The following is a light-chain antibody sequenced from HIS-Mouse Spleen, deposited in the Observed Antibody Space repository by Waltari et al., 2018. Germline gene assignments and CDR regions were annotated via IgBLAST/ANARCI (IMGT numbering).Light chain of an antibody. Sequence: QSALTQPASVSGSPGQSITTPCTGTSRDVGRYNLVPWYQQTPGKAPKLMIYEGSKRPSGVSNRFSGSKSGNTASLTISGLQAEDEADYYCCSYAGSSTWVFGGGTKLTVL. J-gene: IGLJ3*02. CDR1: SRDVGRYNL. CDR3: CSYAGSSTWV. V-gene: IGLV2-23*01. CDR2: EGS.